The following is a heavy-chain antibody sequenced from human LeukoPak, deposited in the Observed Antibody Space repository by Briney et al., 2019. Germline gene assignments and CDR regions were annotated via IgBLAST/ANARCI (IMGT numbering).Heavy chain of an antibody. CDR3: ARVVVRGSYPPEADY. Sequence: ASVKVSCKASGYTFTSYGISWVRQAPGQGLEWMGWISAYNGNTNYAQKLQGRVTMTTDTSTSTAYMELRSLRSDDTAVYYCARVVVRGSYPPEADYWGQGTLVTVSS. J-gene: IGHJ4*02. CDR1: GYTFTSYG. CDR2: ISAYNGNT. D-gene: IGHD1-26*01. V-gene: IGHV1-18*01.